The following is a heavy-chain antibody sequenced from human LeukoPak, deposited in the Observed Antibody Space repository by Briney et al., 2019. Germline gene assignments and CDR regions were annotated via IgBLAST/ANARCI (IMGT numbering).Heavy chain of an antibody. J-gene: IGHJ6*04. CDR1: GFTFSSYA. V-gene: IGHV3-30*04. CDR3: ARQILTGYPYYYYGMDV. Sequence: GRSLRLPCAASGFTFSSYAMHWVRQAPGKGLEWVAVISYDGSNKYYADSVKGRFTISRDNSKNTLYLQMNSLRAEDTAAYYCARQILTGYPYYYYGMDVWGKGTTVTVSS. D-gene: IGHD3-9*01. CDR2: ISYDGSNK.